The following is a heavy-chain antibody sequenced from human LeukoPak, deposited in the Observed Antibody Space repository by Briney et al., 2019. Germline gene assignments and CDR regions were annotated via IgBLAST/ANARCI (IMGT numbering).Heavy chain of an antibody. CDR2: IKQDGSEK. D-gene: IGHD2-15*01. Sequence: PGGSLRLSCAASGFTFSSYSMNWVRQAPGKGLEWVANIKQDGSEKYYVDSVKGRFTISRDNAKNSLYLQMNSLRAEDTAVYYCARDGGFLYGMDVWGQGTTVTVSS. CDR3: ARDGGFLYGMDV. CDR1: GFTFSSYS. J-gene: IGHJ6*02. V-gene: IGHV3-7*01.